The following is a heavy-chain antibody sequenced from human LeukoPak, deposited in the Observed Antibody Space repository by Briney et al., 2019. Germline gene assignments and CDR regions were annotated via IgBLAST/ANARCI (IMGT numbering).Heavy chain of an antibody. D-gene: IGHD4-11*01. Sequence: PSETLSLTCTVSGGSISSSNYYWGWIRQPPGKGLEWIGNIYYSGSTYYNPSPKSRVTISVDTSKNQFSLKLSSVTAADTAVYYCATEESDYSIDYWGQGTLVTVSS. CDR3: ATEESDYSIDY. CDR2: IYYSGST. J-gene: IGHJ4*02. CDR1: GGSISSSNYY. V-gene: IGHV4-39*07.